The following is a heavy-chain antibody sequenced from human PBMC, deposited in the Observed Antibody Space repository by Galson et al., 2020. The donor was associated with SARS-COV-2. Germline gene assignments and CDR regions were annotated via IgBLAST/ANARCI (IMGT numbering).Heavy chain of an antibody. D-gene: IGHD3-16*01. J-gene: IGHJ4*02. Sequence: LDAGGSLRLSCAASGFTVASRWISWVRQAPGKGLEWVSVIFPDESAFYGDSIKGRFTVSRDNSRNTVFLQMNSLRVEDTAVYYCLREGDTINPDYWGQGTLVTVSS. CDR1: GFTVASRW. CDR3: LREGDTINPDY. V-gene: IGHV3-53*01. CDR2: IFPDESA.